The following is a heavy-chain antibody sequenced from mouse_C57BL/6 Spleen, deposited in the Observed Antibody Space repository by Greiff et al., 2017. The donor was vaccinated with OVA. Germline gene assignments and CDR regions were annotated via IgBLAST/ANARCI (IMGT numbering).Heavy chain of an antibody. CDR1: GYTFTSYW. V-gene: IGHV1-61*01. Sequence: VQLQQPGAELVRPGSSVKLSCKASGYTFTSYWMDWVKQRPGQGLEWIGNIYPSDSETHYNQKFKDKATLTVAKSSSTAYMQLSSLTSEDSAVYYCARSSTVQDFDYWGQGTTLTVSS. J-gene: IGHJ2*01. D-gene: IGHD1-1*01. CDR3: ARSSTVQDFDY. CDR2: IYPSDSET.